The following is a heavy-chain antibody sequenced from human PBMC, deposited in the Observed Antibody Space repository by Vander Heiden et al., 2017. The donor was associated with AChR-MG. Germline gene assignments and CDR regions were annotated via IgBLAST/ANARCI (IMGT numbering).Heavy chain of an antibody. CDR3: ARVKTSTSYWYFDL. Sequence: QVQLVQSGAEVKKPGASVKVSCKASGYTFTGYYMHWVRQAPGQGLGGMGWINPNSGGTNYAQKFQGRVTMTRDTSISTAYMELSRLRSDDTAVYYCARVKTSTSYWYFDLWGRGTLVTVSS. CDR1: GYTFTGYY. V-gene: IGHV1-2*02. J-gene: IGHJ2*01. CDR2: INPNSGGT.